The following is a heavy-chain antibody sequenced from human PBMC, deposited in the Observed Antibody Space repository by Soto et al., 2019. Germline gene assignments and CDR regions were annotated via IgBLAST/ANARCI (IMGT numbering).Heavy chain of an antibody. CDR3: TRIAVGEYYFDY. Sequence: GGSLRLSCAASGFTFSSYSMNWVRQAPGKGLEWVSSISSSSSYIYYADSVKGRFTISRDNAKNSLYLQMNSLRAEDTAVYYCTRIAVGEYYFDYWGQGTLVTVSS. J-gene: IGHJ4*02. CDR1: GFTFSSYS. V-gene: IGHV3-21*01. CDR2: ISSSSSYI. D-gene: IGHD6-19*01.